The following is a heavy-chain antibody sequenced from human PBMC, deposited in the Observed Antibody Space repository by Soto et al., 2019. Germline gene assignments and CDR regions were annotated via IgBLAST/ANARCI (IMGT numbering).Heavy chain of an antibody. CDR2: TTGSGDST. D-gene: IGHD6-13*01. CDR3: PSLTSSWFEDY. J-gene: IGHJ4*02. Sequence: GGSLRLSCAASGFTFSNYAMSWVRQPPGKGLEWVSATTGSGDSTYYADSVKGRFTISRDNSRNTLNLQMNSLRADDTAVYFCPSLTSSWFEDYWGQVTLLTVS. CDR1: GFTFSNYA. V-gene: IGHV3-23*01.